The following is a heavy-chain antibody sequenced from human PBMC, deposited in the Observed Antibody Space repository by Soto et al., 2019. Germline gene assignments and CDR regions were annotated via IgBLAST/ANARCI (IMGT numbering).Heavy chain of an antibody. Sequence: SVDVSCKASGGTFSSYAISWVQQAPGQRRQWTGEISPIYGTANYAQKFQGRATITADEYTSTAYMELSSLRAEDTAAYHCERDRAGKDMGRVYYFDYWGEGKRVTGS. CDR2: ISPIYGTA. D-gene: IGHD3-10*01. CDR3: ERDRAGKDMGRVYYFDY. CDR1: GGTFSSYA. J-gene: IGHJ4*02. V-gene: IGHV1-69*13.